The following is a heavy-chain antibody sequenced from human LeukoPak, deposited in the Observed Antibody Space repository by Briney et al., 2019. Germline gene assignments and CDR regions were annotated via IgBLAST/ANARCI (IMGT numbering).Heavy chain of an antibody. CDR1: GYTFTSYY. V-gene: IGHV1-46*01. J-gene: IGHJ4*02. CDR3: ARARENDYLSY. Sequence: ASVKLSCKASGYTFTSYYMHWVRQAPGQGLEWMGIINPSGGSTRYAQKFQGRVTITRDTSTSTVYMELSSLRSEDTAVYYCARARENDYLSYWGQGTLVTVSS. CDR2: INPSGGST.